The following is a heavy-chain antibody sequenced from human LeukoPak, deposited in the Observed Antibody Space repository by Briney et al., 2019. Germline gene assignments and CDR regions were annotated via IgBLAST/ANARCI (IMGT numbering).Heavy chain of an antibody. Sequence: PGGSLRLSCAASGFTFSSYAMHWVRQAPGKGLEYVSAISSNGGSTYYANSMKGRFTISRDNSKNTLYLQMGSLRAEDMAVYYCARQAAAGGLYYFDYWGQGTLVTVSS. V-gene: IGHV3-64*01. CDR2: ISSNGGST. CDR1: GFTFSSYA. D-gene: IGHD6-13*01. J-gene: IGHJ4*02. CDR3: ARQAAAGGLYYFDY.